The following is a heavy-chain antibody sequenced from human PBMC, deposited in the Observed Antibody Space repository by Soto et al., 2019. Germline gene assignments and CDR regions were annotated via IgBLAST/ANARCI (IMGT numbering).Heavy chain of an antibody. CDR1: GFTFRSYG. Sequence: EVQLLESGGGLVQPGGSLRLSFADSGFTFRSYGMTCVRQAPGKGLEWVSSFPDGNTYYADSAKGRLTISRDNFKDSLYLQMSSLGAEDTAIYFCAKSYSTGWTVYYYDYWGQGTLVTVSS. V-gene: IGHV3-23*01. D-gene: IGHD6-19*01. CDR3: AKSYSTGWTVYYYDY. CDR2: FPDGNT. J-gene: IGHJ4*02.